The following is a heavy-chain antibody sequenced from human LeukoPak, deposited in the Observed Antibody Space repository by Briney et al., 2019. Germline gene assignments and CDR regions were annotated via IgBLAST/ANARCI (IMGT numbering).Heavy chain of an antibody. D-gene: IGHD6-19*01. CDR1: GDPISSYS. CDR2: IHLSGST. Sequence: PSETLSLTCTVSGDPISSYSWTWIRQPAGKGLEWIGRIHLSGSTDYKPSLKSRVNISLDKPKKQFSLKLNSVTAADSALYYCARGRLSVASIVAFDYWGQGALVAVSS. V-gene: IGHV4-4*07. CDR3: ARGRLSVASIVAFDY. J-gene: IGHJ4*02.